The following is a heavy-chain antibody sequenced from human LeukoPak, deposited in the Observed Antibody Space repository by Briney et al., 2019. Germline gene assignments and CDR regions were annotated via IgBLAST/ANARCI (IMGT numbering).Heavy chain of an antibody. CDR3: ARRNWGSGGGFDI. V-gene: IGHV3-13*01. J-gene: IGHJ3*02. D-gene: IGHD7-27*01. CDR2: IGTAFDT. Sequence: QPGGSLRLSCAASGFTFSTFDFHWVRQVTGKGLEWVSAIGTAFDTSYADSVKGRFTISRENARNSLYLQMNSLRAGDTAVYYCARRNWGSGGGFDIWGQGTMVTVSS. CDR1: GFTFSTFD.